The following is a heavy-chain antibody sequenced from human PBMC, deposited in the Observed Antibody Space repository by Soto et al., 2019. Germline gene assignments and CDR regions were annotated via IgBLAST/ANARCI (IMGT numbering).Heavy chain of an antibody. Sequence: GGSLRLSCAASGFTFSSYAMSWVRQAPGKGLEWVSAMSGSGGRTFYADSVKGRFTISRDNSKNWLYLHMNSLRAEDTAVYYCAKDHFSGGSCYDAFDYWGQGTLVAVSS. D-gene: IGHD2-15*01. CDR2: MSGSGGRT. CDR3: AKDHFSGGSCYDAFDY. CDR1: GFTFSSYA. V-gene: IGHV3-23*01. J-gene: IGHJ4*02.